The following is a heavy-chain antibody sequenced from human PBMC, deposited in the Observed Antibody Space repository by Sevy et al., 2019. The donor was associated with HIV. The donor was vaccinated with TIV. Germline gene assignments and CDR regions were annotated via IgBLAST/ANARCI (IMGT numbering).Heavy chain of an antibody. Sequence: GGSLRLSCAASGFTLGDYAMRWVRQAPGKGLEWVSGISSPGGYIFYANSVKGRFTISRDTSKNTLYLQMGSLRGEDMAVYYCARVGRAEAGTEGFDYWGQGTLVTVSS. V-gene: IGHV3-64*01. CDR3: ARVGRAEAGTEGFDY. CDR2: ISSPGGYI. D-gene: IGHD6-19*01. CDR1: GFTLGDYA. J-gene: IGHJ4*02.